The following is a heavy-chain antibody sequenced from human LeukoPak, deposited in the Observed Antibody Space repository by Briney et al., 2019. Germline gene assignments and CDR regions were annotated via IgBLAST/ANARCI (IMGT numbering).Heavy chain of an antibody. V-gene: IGHV1-69*05. CDR1: GGTFSSYA. J-gene: IGHJ5*02. CDR3: ARDQVVGQLVLNWFDP. Sequence: SVKVSCKASGGTFSSYAISWVRQAPGQGLEWMGGIIPIFDTANYAQKFQGRVTITTDESTSTAYIELSSLRSEDTAVYYCARDQVVGQLVLNWFDPWGQGTLVTVSS. CDR2: IIPIFDTA. D-gene: IGHD6-6*01.